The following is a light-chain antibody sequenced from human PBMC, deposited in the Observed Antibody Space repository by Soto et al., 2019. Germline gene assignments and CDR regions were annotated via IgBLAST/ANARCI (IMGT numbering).Light chain of an antibody. CDR3: FSYTSSGTYV. J-gene: IGLJ1*01. CDR2: EVS. CDR1: SSDVGSYNL. Sequence: QSALTQPASVSGSPGQSITISCTGTSSDVGSYNLVSWYQQHPGKAPQLMIYEVSNRPSGVSNRFSGSKSGNTASLTISGLQAEDETDYYCFSYTSSGTYVFGTGTKLTVL. V-gene: IGLV2-14*02.